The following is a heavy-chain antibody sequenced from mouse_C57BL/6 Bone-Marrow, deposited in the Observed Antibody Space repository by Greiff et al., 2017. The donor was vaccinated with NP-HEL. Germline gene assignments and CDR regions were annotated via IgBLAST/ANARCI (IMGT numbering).Heavy chain of an antibody. CDR3: ARLNYGSEDWYFDV. V-gene: IGHV1-81*01. J-gene: IGHJ1*03. Sequence: QVHVKQSGAELARPGASVKLSCKASGYTFTSYGISWVKQRTGQGLEWIGEIYPRSGNTYYNEKFKGKATLTADKSSSTAYMELRSLTSEDSAVYFCARLNYGSEDWYFDVWGTGTTVTVSS. CDR1: GYTFTSYG. CDR2: IYPRSGNT. D-gene: IGHD1-1*01.